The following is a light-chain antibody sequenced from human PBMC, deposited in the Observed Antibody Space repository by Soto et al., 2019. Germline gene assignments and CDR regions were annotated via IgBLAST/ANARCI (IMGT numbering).Light chain of an antibody. V-gene: IGKV4-1*01. Sequence: DIVMTQSPDSLAVSLSERATINCKSSQSVLYSSNNKNYLAWYQQKPGQPPNLLIYWASTRESGVPDRFSGSGSGTDFTLTISRLQAEDVAVYYCQQYYSSPPTFGQGTKVEIK. CDR3: QQYYSSPPT. J-gene: IGKJ1*01. CDR1: QSVLYSSNNKNY. CDR2: WAS.